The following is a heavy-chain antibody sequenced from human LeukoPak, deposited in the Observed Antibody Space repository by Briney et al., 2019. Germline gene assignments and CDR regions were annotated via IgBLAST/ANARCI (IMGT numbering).Heavy chain of an antibody. CDR3: ATDYGKDPLYFDY. Sequence: GESLRLSCAASGYTFAGYAMHWVRKAPGKGLEWVAVISYDASSEYYADSVKGRFTISRDNSKNTLYLQMSSLRAEDTAVYYCATDYGKDPLYFDYWGQGTLVTVSS. V-gene: IGHV3-30*04. D-gene: IGHD3-16*01. J-gene: IGHJ4*02. CDR1: GYTFAGYA. CDR2: ISYDASSE.